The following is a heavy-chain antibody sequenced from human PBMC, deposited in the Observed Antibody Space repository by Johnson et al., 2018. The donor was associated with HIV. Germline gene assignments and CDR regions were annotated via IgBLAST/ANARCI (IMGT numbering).Heavy chain of an antibody. Sequence: QVQLVESGGGVVRPGGSLRLSCAASGFTFDDYGMSWVRQAPGKGLEWVPIISYDGGNKYYADSVKGRFTISRDNSKNTLYLQMNSLRVEDTAVYYCARGGHCGGDCAGAKQALDIWGQGTRVTVSS. CDR2: ISYDGGNK. CDR3: ARGGHCGGDCAGAKQALDI. J-gene: IGHJ3*02. CDR1: GFTFDDYG. V-gene: IGHV3-30*03. D-gene: IGHD2-21*01.